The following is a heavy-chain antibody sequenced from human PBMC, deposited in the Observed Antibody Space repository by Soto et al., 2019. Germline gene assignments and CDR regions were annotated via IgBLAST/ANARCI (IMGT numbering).Heavy chain of an antibody. J-gene: IGHJ2*01. Sequence: DVQLVESGGGLVQPGRSLRLSCAASGFTFDDYAMHWVRQAPGKGLEWVSGISWNSGSIGYADSVKGRFTISRDNAKNSLYLQMNSLRAEDTALYYCAKGVDYGDYVGYFDLWGRGTLVTVSS. CDR3: AKGVDYGDYVGYFDL. CDR1: GFTFDDYA. D-gene: IGHD4-17*01. CDR2: ISWNSGSI. V-gene: IGHV3-9*01.